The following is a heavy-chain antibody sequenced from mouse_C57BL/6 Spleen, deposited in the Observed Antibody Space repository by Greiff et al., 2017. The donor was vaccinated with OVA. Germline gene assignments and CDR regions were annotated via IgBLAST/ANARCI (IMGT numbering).Heavy chain of an antibody. J-gene: IGHJ4*01. D-gene: IGHD1-1*01. V-gene: IGHV2-2*01. CDR2: IWSGGST. CDR1: GFSLTSYG. CDR3: ARNDYGSSYAGAMDY. Sequence: VQGVESGPGLVQPSQSLSITCTVSGFSLTSYGVHWVRQSPGKGLEWLGVIWSGGSTDYNAAFISRLSISKDNSKSQVFFKMNSLQADDTAIYYCARNDYGSSYAGAMDYWGQGTSVTVSS.